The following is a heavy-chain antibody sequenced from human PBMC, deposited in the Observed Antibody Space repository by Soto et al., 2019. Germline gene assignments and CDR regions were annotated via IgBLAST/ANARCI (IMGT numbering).Heavy chain of an antibody. D-gene: IGHD6-19*01. Sequence: QVQLVQSGTEVKKPGASVKVSCKASGYTFSRYAIHWVRQAPGQRLEWMGWIDAGTGNTKYSEKFQGRDTISRDTSASTAYMELSSLRSDDTAVYYCARDHYTSGWGDSWGQGPLVTVSS. V-gene: IGHV1-3*01. CDR2: IDAGTGNT. CDR1: GYTFSRYA. CDR3: ARDHYTSGWGDS. J-gene: IGHJ4*02.